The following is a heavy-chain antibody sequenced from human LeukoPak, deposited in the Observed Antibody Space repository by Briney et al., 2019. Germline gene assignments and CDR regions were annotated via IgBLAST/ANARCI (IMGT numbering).Heavy chain of an antibody. J-gene: IGHJ4*02. D-gene: IGHD2-21*02. V-gene: IGHV3-23*01. CDR3: AKDRGDYPPYFDY. Sequence: QTGGSLRLSCAASGFTFSNNAMSWVRQAPGKGLEWVSAISGSGGNTYYADSVKGRFTISRDNSKNTLYLQMNSLQTEDTAVYYCAKDRGDYPPYFDYWGQGTLVTVSS. CDR2: ISGSGGNT. CDR1: GFTFSNNA.